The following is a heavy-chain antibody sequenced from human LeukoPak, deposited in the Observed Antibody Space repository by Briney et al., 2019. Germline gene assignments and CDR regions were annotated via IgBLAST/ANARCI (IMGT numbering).Heavy chain of an antibody. D-gene: IGHD3-22*01. Sequence: GGSLRLSCAASGFTLTSYAMHWVRQAPGKGLEWVSGISWNSGSIGYADSVKGRFTISRDNAKNSLYLQMNSLRAEDTALYYCAKDHSPSNYYDSRLAFDYWGQGTLVTVSS. V-gene: IGHV3-9*01. CDR2: ISWNSGSI. CDR3: AKDHSPSNYYDSRLAFDY. CDR1: GFTLTSYA. J-gene: IGHJ4*02.